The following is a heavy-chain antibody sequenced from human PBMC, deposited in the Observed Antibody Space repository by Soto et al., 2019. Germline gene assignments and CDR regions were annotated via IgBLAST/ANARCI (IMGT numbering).Heavy chain of an antibody. J-gene: IGHJ4*02. CDR1: GFPFSSYW. CDR2: ISGDGVTT. CDR3: AREHYGLLTGYYTDY. V-gene: IGHV3-74*01. D-gene: IGHD3-9*01. Sequence: EVQLVESGGDLVQRGGSLRLSCAASGFPFSSYWMHWGRHTPGKGLDWVARISGDGVTTYYADSVTGRFTVSRDNAKNTLSLQISGLRAEDTAVYYCAREHYGLLTGYYTDYWGQGTLVSVSS.